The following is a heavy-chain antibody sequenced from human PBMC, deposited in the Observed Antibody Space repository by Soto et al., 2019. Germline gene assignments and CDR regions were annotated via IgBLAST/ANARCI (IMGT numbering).Heavy chain of an antibody. CDR2: INSDESST. CDR1: GFTFSSYW. V-gene: IGHV3-74*01. CDR3: AITLAVTGSVDY. Sequence: EVQLVESGGGLVQPGGSLRLSCAASGFTFSSYWMHWVRQAPGKGLVWVSRINSDESSTSYADSVKGRFTISRDNAKNTLYLQMNSLRAEDTAFYYCAITLAVTGSVDYWGQGTLVTVSS. D-gene: IGHD6-19*01. J-gene: IGHJ4*02.